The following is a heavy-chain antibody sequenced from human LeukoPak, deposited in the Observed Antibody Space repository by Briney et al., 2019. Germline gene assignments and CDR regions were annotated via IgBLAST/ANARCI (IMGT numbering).Heavy chain of an antibody. CDR2: IYYSRST. CDR3: ARQRDNYYYYYYMDV. J-gene: IGHJ6*03. Sequence: ASETLSLTCTVSGGSISSSSYYWGWIRQPPGKGLEWIVSIYYSRSTYYNPSLKSRVTISVDTSKNQFSLKLSSVTAADTAVYYCARQRDNYYYYYYMDVWGKGTTVTVSS. V-gene: IGHV4-39*01. CDR1: GGSISSSSYY. D-gene: IGHD2-15*01.